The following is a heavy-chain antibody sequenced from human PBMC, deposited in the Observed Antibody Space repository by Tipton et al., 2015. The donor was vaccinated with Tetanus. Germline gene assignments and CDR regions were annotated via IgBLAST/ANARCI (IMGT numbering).Heavy chain of an antibody. CDR1: GYTFTSYG. D-gene: IGHD2-2*01. CDR2: LNPKSGSA. Sequence: QSGPEVKKPGASVKVSCKASGYTFTSYGLNWVRKAAGRGFEWMGWLNPKSGSAAYAPRFQGRVTMTTNTSITTAFMEVASLTYEGTAVYYCASGSSIRHGLDVWGHGTSVTVSS. J-gene: IGHJ6*02. V-gene: IGHV1-8*02. CDR3: ASGSSIRHGLDV.